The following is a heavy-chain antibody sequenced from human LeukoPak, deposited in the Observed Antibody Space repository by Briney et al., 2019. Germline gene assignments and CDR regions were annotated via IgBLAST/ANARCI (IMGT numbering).Heavy chain of an antibody. D-gene: IGHD3-16*02. Sequence: GESLKISCKGSGYNLATYWIAWVRQMPGKGLEWMGIIFPGDSDIKYSPSFQGQVTVSADRSINTAHLQWTRLEASDTAMYYCARGLRGTYRYILDYWGQGTLVTVSS. J-gene: IGHJ4*02. CDR1: GYNLATYW. CDR3: ARGLRGTYRYILDY. V-gene: IGHV5-51*01. CDR2: IFPGDSDI.